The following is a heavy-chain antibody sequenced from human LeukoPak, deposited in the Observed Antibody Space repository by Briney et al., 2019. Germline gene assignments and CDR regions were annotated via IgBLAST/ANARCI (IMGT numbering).Heavy chain of an antibody. CDR2: IYHSGST. D-gene: IGHD6-6*01. CDR1: GGSISSGGYY. CDR3: ARDLEYSSSPGGWFDP. V-gene: IGHV4-30-2*01. J-gene: IGHJ5*02. Sequence: PSQTLSLTCTVSGGSISSGGYYWSWIRQPPGKGLEWIGYIYHSGSTYYNPSLKSRVTISVDRSKNQFSLKLSSVTAADTAVYYCARDLEYSSSPGGWFDPWGQGTLVTVSS.